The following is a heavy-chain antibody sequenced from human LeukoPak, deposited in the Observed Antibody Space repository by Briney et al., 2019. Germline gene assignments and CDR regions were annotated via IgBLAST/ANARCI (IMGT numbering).Heavy chain of an antibody. CDR2: IYYTGNT. V-gene: IGHV4-59*08. CDR1: GDSITSYY. J-gene: IGHJ6*03. CDR3: ARGTTIFGVVIIRPMDV. Sequence: SSETLSLTCTVSGDSITSYYWSWIRQPPGKGLEWIGYIYYTGNTNYNPSLKSRVTISLDTSKNQFSLRLSSVTAADTAVYYCARGTTIFGVVIIRPMDVWGKGTTITVSS. D-gene: IGHD3-3*01.